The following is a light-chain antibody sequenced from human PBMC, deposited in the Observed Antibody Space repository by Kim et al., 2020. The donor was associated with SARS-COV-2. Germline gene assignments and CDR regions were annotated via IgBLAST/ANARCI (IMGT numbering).Light chain of an antibody. CDR1: SGHSSYA. V-gene: IGLV4-69*01. J-gene: IGLJ3*02. Sequence: SVKLTCTLSSGHSSYAIAWHQQQPEKGPRYLMKLSSYGSHSKGDGIPDRFSGSSSGAERYLTISSLQSEDEADYYCQTWGTGIRVFGGGTQLTVL. CDR2: LSSYGSH. CDR3: QTWGTGIRV.